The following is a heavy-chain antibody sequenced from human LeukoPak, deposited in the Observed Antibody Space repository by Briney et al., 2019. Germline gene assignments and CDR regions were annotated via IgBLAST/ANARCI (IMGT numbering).Heavy chain of an antibody. D-gene: IGHD1-26*01. Sequence: SETLSLTCTVSGGSVSSGPYYWNWICQPAGKGLEWIGRISAGGSIDYIPSLKSRLTILLDTSKNQFSLNLNSVTAADTAVYYCARDLFRAERLTYYEAFDIWGQGTVVTVSS. V-gene: IGHV4-61*02. CDR3: ARDLFRAERLTYYEAFDI. J-gene: IGHJ3*02. CDR1: GGSVSSGPYY. CDR2: ISAGGSI.